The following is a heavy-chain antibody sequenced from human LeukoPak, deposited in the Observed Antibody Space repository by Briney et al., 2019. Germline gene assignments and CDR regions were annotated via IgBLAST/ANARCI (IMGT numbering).Heavy chain of an antibody. J-gene: IGHJ6*02. CDR1: GGSISSYY. Sequence: SETLSLTCTVSGGSISSYYWSWIRQPPGKGLEWIGSIYYSGSTYYNPSLKSRVTISVDTSKNQFSLKLSSVTAADTAVYYCTRDGSGGSYYYYYYGMDVWGQGTTVTVSS. CDR2: IYYSGST. D-gene: IGHD1-26*01. CDR3: TRDGSGGSYYYYYYGMDV. V-gene: IGHV4-59*12.